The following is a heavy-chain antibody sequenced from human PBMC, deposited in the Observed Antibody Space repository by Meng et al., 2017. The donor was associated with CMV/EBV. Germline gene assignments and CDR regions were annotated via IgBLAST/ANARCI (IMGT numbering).Heavy chain of an antibody. CDR3: ARVPHYGAPFDY. J-gene: IGHJ4*02. CDR2: INPNSGGT. D-gene: IGHD3-16*01. CDR1: GYTFTGYY. V-gene: IGHV1-2*02. Sequence: ASVKVSCKASGYTFTGYYMHWVRQAPGQGLEWMGWINPNSGGTNYAQKFQGRVTMTRDTSISTAYMELSRLRSDDTAVYYCARVPHYGAPFDYWGQGTLVTVSS.